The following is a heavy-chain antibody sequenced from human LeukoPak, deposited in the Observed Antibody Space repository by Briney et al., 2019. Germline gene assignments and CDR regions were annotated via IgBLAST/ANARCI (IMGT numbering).Heavy chain of an antibody. V-gene: IGHV4-59*01. CDR1: GGSISSYY. CDR3: ATGGTRSSSPRRAFDY. J-gene: IGHJ4*02. CDR2: IYYSGST. Sequence: SETLSLTCTVSGGSISSYYWSWIRQPPGKGLEWIGYIYYSGSTNYNPSLKSRVTISVDTSKNQFSLMLSSVTAADTAVYYCATGGTRSSSPRRAFDYWGQGTLVTVSS. D-gene: IGHD2-15*01.